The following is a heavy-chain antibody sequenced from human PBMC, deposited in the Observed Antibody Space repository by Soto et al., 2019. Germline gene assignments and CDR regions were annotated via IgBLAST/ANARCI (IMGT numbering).Heavy chain of an antibody. D-gene: IGHD6-13*01. J-gene: IGHJ5*02. CDR3: ARDRAKHSSSWYWFAP. CDR2: IIPIFGTA. V-gene: IGHV1-69*01. CDR1: GGTFSSYA. Sequence: QVQLVQSGAEVKKPGSSVKVSCKASGGTFSSYAISWVRQAPGQGLEWMGGIIPIFGTANYAQKFQGRVTITADESTSTADMELSGLRSEDTAVYYCARDRAKHSSSWYWFAPWGQGTLVTVSS.